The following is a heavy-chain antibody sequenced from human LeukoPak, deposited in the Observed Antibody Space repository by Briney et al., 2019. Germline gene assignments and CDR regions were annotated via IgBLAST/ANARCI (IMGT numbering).Heavy chain of an antibody. V-gene: IGHV4-39*01. CDR2: IYYSGST. Sequence: SETLSLTCTVSGGSISSSSYYWGWIRQPPGKGLEWIGSIYYSGSTYYNPSLKSRVTISVDTSKNQFFLKLSSVTAADTAVYYCARVVGATTVPFDYWGQGTLVTVSS. D-gene: IGHD1-26*01. J-gene: IGHJ4*02. CDR3: ARVVGATTVPFDY. CDR1: GGSISSSSYY.